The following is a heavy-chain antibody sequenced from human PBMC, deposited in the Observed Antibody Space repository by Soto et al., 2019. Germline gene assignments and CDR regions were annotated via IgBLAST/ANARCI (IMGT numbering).Heavy chain of an antibody. Sequence: QVQLQQWGAGLVKPSETLSLTCGVYDGSFSNNYWTWFRQPPGKGLEWIGEISPSGTTKYIPPLKSRVTLSLDPSKMHSSLKVTSVTAADTAVYYCATSLWFGTQPEIWGKGTLVTVSS. CDR2: ISPSGTT. CDR3: ATSLWFGTQPEI. D-gene: IGHD3-10*01. V-gene: IGHV4-34*01. J-gene: IGHJ4*02. CDR1: DGSFSNNY.